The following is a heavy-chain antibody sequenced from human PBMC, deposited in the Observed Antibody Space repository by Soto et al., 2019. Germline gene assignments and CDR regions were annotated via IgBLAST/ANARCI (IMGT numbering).Heavy chain of an antibody. CDR2: ISAYNGNT. D-gene: IGHD3-3*01. Sequence: ASLKVSCKASGYTFTSYAMNWVRQAPGQGLEWMGWISAYNGNTNYAQKLQGRVTMTTDTSTSTAYMELRSLRSDDTAVYYCAKEFVTMRFDPWGQGTLVTVSA. CDR1: GYTFTSYA. CDR3: AKEFVTMRFDP. J-gene: IGHJ5*02. V-gene: IGHV1-18*01.